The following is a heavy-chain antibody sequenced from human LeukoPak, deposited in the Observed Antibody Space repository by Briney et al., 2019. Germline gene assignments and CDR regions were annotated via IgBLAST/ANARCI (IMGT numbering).Heavy chain of an antibody. Sequence: ASVKVSCKASGYTFTSYGISWVRQAPGQGLEWMGWISAYNGNTYYAQKLQGRVTMTTDTSTSTAYMELRSLRSDDTAVYYCARDYYDSSGYYLVDYWGQGTLVTVSS. J-gene: IGHJ4*02. D-gene: IGHD3-22*01. CDR3: ARDYYDSSGYYLVDY. CDR2: ISAYNGNT. CDR1: GYTFTSYG. V-gene: IGHV1-18*01.